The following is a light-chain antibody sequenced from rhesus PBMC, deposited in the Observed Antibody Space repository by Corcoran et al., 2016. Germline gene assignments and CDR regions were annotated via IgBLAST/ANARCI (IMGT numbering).Light chain of an antibody. J-gene: IGKJ4*01. V-gene: IGKV1-69*01. CDR3: QQHDNSPLT. CDR2: RAS. Sequence: DIQMTQSPSSLSASVGDRVTITCRASQGISNWLAWYQQKPGKAPKLLIYRASNLETGVPSRFSGSGFGTDFTLTISSLQPEDIATYYCQQHDNSPLTFGGGTKVELK. CDR1: QGISNW.